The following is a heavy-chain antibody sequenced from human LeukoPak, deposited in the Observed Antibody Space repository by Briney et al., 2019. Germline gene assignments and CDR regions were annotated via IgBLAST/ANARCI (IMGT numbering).Heavy chain of an antibody. J-gene: IGHJ6*03. CDR1: GGSISSSTYF. D-gene: IGHD3-10*01. CDR2: IHYSGST. Sequence: PSETLSLTCSVSGGSISSSTYFWGWIRQPPGKGLEWIASIHYSGSTYSNPSLKSRVTISVDTSKNQFSLSVSSVSASDTAVYFCARQLYGSGSYYAPMDVWGKGNKVHISS. CDR3: ARQLYGSGSYYAPMDV. V-gene: IGHV4-39*01.